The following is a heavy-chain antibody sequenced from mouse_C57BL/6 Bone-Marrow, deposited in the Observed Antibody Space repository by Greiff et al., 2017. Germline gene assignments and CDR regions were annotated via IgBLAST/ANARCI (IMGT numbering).Heavy chain of an antibody. D-gene: IGHD2-3*01. V-gene: IGHV7-4*01. CDR3: VKAVDVYYVFDY. CDR2: IRNKANGHTT. CDR1: GFTFTDYY. J-gene: IGHJ2*01. Sequence: EVKLMESGGGLVQPGASLRLSCAASGFTFTDYYMSWVRQPPGKAPEWLALIRNKANGHTTEYTASVKGRFTIDRDNSQNTLYLQMNTLRADDMSTYYCVKAVDVYYVFDYWGQGTTLTVSS.